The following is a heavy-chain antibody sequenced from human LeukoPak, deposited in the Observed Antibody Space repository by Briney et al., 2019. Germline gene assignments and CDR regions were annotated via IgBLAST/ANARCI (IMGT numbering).Heavy chain of an antibody. V-gene: IGHV4-59*01. CDR3: ARLSSSWPNYYYYYMDV. CDR1: GGSISSYY. D-gene: IGHD6-13*01. Sequence: PSETLSLTCTVSGGSISSYYWSWIRQPPGKGLEWIGYIYYSGSTNYNLSLKSRVTISVDTSKNQFSLKLSSVTAADTAVYYCARLSSSWPNYYYYYMDVWGKGTTVTVSS. J-gene: IGHJ6*03. CDR2: IYYSGST.